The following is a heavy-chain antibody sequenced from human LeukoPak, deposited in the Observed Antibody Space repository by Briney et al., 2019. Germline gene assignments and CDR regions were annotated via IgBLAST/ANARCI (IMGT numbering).Heavy chain of an antibody. D-gene: IGHD5-12*01. V-gene: IGHV3-23*01. CDR1: GFTFITYG. J-gene: IGHJ2*01. Sequence: GGSLRLSCAASGFTFITYGMSWVRQAPGKGLEWVSVISGSGGSTYYADSVKGRFTISRDNSKNTLYLQLNSLRAEDTAVYYCAKDGDGGYGWYFDLWGRGTLVTVSS. CDR2: ISGSGGST. CDR3: AKDGDGGYGWYFDL.